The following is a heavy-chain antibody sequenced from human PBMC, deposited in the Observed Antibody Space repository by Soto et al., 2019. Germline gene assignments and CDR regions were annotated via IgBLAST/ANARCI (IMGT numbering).Heavy chain of an antibody. V-gene: IGHV4-31*11. Sequence: SETLSLTCAVSGDSISSGAYSWSWIRQHPGKGLEWIGYIYYSGSTYYNPSLKSRVTISVDTSKNQFSLKLSSVTPDDTAVYYCARLIGNSWLDSWGQGTLVTVSS. CDR3: ARLIGNSWLDS. J-gene: IGHJ5*01. D-gene: IGHD2-8*01. CDR1: GDSISSGAYS. CDR2: IYYSGST.